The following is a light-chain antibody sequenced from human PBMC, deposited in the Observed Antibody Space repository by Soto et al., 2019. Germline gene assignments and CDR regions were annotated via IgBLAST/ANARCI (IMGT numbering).Light chain of an antibody. CDR1: QSVSSSY. V-gene: IGKV3-20*01. J-gene: IGKJ5*01. CDR2: GAS. CDR3: QQYGSSPPIP. Sequence: EIVLTQSPGTLSLSPGERATLSCRASQSVSSSYLAWYQQKPGQAPRLLIYGASSRATGIPDRFSGSGSGTDLTLNISRLEPKHFAVYYCQQYGSSPPIPFGQGKRREIK.